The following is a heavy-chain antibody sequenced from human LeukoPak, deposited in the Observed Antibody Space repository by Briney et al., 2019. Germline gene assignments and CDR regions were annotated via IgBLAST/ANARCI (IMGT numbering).Heavy chain of an antibody. J-gene: IGHJ4*02. CDR1: GFSLSTSGMG. D-gene: IGHD3-10*01. CDR2: IYWDDDK. CDR3: AHRTYGSGSSPFDY. Sequence: SGPTLVKPTQTLTLTCTFSGFSLSTSGMGVGWIRQPPGKALDWLALIYWDDDKRYSPSLKSRLTITKDTSKNQVVLTMTNMDPVDTATYYCAHRTYGSGSSPFDYWGQGTLVTVSS. V-gene: IGHV2-5*02.